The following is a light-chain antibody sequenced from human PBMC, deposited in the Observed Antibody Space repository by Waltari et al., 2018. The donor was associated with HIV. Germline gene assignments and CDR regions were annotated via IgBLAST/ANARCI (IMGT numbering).Light chain of an antibody. CDR3: CSYAGGRVFVL. J-gene: IGLJ2*01. V-gene: IGLV2-23*02. Sequence: QSALTQPASVSGSPGQSITISSTGTIRDIGSYNLVSWYQQYPGRAPKLIIYEVSKRPSGVSDRFSGSKSGNRASLTVAGLKVEDEADYYCCSYAGGRVFVLFGGGTRLTV. CDR1: IRDIGSYNL. CDR2: EVS.